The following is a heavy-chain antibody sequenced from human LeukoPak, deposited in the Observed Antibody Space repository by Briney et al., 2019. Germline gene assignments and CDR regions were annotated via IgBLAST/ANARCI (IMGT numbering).Heavy chain of an antibody. D-gene: IGHD1-1*01. CDR3: VKHSGGVYGNSDY. J-gene: IGHJ4*02. CDR1: GFTFSNNA. Sequence: GGSLRLSRVASGFTFSNNAASWFRQAPGKGLEWVSTVGRGGGDTYYADSVRGRFTISKDSSKNTLQMNSLSADDTAMYYCVKHSGGVYGNSDYWGQGILVTVSS. V-gene: IGHV3-23*01. CDR2: VGRGGGDT.